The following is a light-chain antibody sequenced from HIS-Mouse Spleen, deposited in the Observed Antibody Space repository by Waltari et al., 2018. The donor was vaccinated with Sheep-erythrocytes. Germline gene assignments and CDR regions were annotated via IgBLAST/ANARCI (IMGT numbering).Light chain of an antibody. CDR1: SSDVGSYTL. Sequence: QSALTQPASVSGSPGQSITIPCTGTSSDVGSYTLFPWYQQHPGKAPKPMIYEGSKRPSGVSNRFSGSKSGNTASLTISGLQAEDEADYYCCSYAGSSTPWVFGGGTKLTVL. CDR2: EGS. V-gene: IGLV2-23*01. CDR3: CSYAGSSTPWV. J-gene: IGLJ3*02.